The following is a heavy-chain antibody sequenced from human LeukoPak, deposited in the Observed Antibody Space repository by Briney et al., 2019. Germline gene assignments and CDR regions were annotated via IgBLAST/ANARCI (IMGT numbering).Heavy chain of an antibody. CDR2: INHSGST. V-gene: IGHV4-34*01. D-gene: IGHD3-3*01. CDR1: GGSFSGYY. J-gene: IGHJ4*02. Sequence: SETLSLTCAVYGGSFSGYYWSWIRQPPGKGREWIGEINHSGSTNYNPSLKSRGTISVDTSKSQFSLKLSSVTAADTAVYYCARGRGYDFWSGYSGHYFDYWGQGTLVTVSS. CDR3: ARGRGYDFWSGYSGHYFDY.